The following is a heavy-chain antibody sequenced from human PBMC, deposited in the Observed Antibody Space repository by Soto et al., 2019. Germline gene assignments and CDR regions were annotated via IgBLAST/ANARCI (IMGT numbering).Heavy chain of an antibody. Sequence: EVQLVESGGDLVQPGGSLRLSCAASGFTFSLYSMSWVRQAPGKGLEWVSYISRSSTGIHYADSVKGRFTISRDDATNTIHMQMKSLRDGDTAVYYCASAVTWCLDVWGQGTTVSISS. CDR1: GFTFSLYS. CDR2: ISRSSTGI. D-gene: IGHD2-8*02. CDR3: ASAVTWCLDV. J-gene: IGHJ6*02. V-gene: IGHV3-48*02.